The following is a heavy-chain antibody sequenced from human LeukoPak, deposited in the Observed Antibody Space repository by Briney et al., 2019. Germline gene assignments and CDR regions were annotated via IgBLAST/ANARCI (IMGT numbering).Heavy chain of an antibody. CDR2: ISGSSGII. Sequence: GGSLRLSCAASGFTFNTYTMNWVRQAPGKGLEWVSYISGSSGIIDYADSVRGRFTISRDNAKNSLYLQMNSLRAEDTAVYYCARVAYCGAACYPLDYWGQGSLVTVSS. J-gene: IGHJ4*02. CDR3: ARVAYCGAACYPLDY. CDR1: GFTFNTYT. D-gene: IGHD2-21*02. V-gene: IGHV3-48*01.